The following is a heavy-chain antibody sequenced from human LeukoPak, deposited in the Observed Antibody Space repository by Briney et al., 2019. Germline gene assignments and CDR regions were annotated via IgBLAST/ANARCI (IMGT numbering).Heavy chain of an antibody. D-gene: IGHD1-14*01. CDR1: GGTFSSYA. Sequence: SVKVSCKASGGTFSSYAISWVRQAPGQGLEWMGRIIPIFGIANYAQKFQGRVTITADKSTSTAYMELSSLRSEDTAVHYCARLLNPNDYWGQGTLVTVSS. J-gene: IGHJ4*02. V-gene: IGHV1-69*04. CDR3: ARLLNPNDY. CDR2: IIPIFGIA.